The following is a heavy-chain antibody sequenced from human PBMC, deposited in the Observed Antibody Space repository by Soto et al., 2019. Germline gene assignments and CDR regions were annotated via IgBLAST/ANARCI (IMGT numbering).Heavy chain of an antibody. J-gene: IGHJ6*02. V-gene: IGHV4-31*03. D-gene: IGHD6-13*01. CDR3: ATAAAEYYYGMDV. Sequence: QVQLQESGPGLVKPSQTLSLTCTVSGGSISSGGYYWSWIRQHPGKGLEWIGYIYYSGSTYYNPSLKIRVTMSVDTSKNQFSLKLSSVTAADTAVYYCATAAAEYYYGMDVWGQGTTVTVSS. CDR2: IYYSGST. CDR1: GGSISSGGYY.